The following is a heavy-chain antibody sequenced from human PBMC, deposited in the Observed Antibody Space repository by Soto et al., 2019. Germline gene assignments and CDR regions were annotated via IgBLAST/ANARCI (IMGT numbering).Heavy chain of an antibody. D-gene: IGHD3-3*01. V-gene: IGHV1-46*01. J-gene: IGHJ6*02. Sequence: QVQLVQSGAEVKKPGASVKVSCKASGYTFTSYYMHWVRQAPGQGLEWMGIINPSGGSTSYAQKFQGRVTMTRDTSTSTVYMELSILRSEDTAVYYCARHYDFWSGRYGMDVWGQGTTVTVSS. CDR3: ARHYDFWSGRYGMDV. CDR2: INPSGGST. CDR1: GYTFTSYY.